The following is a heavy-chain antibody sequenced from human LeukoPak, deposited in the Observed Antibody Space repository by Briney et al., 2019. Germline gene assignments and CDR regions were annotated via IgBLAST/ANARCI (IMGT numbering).Heavy chain of an antibody. Sequence: GESLKISCEASGYSFTNYWINWVRQMPGKGLEWMGRIDPSDSYTNYSPSFQGHVTISADKSITTAYLQWSSLKASDTAMYYCARRLDWDYGGLEYWGQGKLVTVSS. CDR2: IDPSDSYT. D-gene: IGHD4-23*01. CDR3: ARRLDWDYGGLEY. V-gene: IGHV5-10-1*01. CDR1: GYSFTNYW. J-gene: IGHJ4*02.